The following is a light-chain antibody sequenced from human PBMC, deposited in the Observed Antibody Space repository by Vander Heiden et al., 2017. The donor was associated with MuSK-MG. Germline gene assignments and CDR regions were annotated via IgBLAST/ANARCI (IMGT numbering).Light chain of an antibody. CDR1: RSVLYSSNNKYY. J-gene: IGKJ3*01. Sequence: IVITLSPDPLSVSLGARATITCKSSRSVLYSSNNKYYLAWLRQKPGLPPKLLIYWVFNRESRVPDRFRGCGSGTALTLTISGLKAEDVAVYYCQQYETTPFTFGPGTKVDVK. CDR2: WVF. CDR3: QQYETTPFT. V-gene: IGKV4-1*01.